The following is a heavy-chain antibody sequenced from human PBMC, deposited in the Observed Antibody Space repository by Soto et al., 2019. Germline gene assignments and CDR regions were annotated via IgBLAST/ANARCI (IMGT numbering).Heavy chain of an antibody. J-gene: IGHJ4*02. CDR2: IKQDGSEK. V-gene: IGHV3-7*01. D-gene: IGHD3-10*01. CDR3: ARSYGSGSRPYYFDY. Sequence: GGSLRLSCAASGFTFSSYWMSWVRQAPGKGLEWVANIKQDGSEKYYVDSVKGRFTISRDNAKNSLYLQMNSLRAEDTAVYYCARSYGSGSRPYYFDYWGQGTLVTVSS. CDR1: GFTFSSYW.